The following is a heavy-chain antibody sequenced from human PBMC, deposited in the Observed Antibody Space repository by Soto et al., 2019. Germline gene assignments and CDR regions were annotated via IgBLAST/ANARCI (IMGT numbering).Heavy chain of an antibody. CDR1: GFTFYNYA. D-gene: IGHD6-13*01. V-gene: IGHV3-30*18. Sequence: PGGSLRLSCAASGFTFYNYAMNWVRQAPGKGLEWVAAMSYDGTKQYYVDSVKGRFTISRDNSRSTLFLQLNSLRDEDTAVYYCAKEYGSTWIDHWGQGTPVTVSS. CDR3: AKEYGSTWIDH. CDR2: MSYDGTKQ. J-gene: IGHJ4*02.